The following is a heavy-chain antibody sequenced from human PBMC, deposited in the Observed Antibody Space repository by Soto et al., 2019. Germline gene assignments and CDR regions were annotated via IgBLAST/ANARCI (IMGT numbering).Heavy chain of an antibody. D-gene: IGHD6-13*01. J-gene: IGHJ6*02. CDR3: AREFIAAAGEDYYGMDV. CDR2: IWYDGSNK. Sequence: QVQLVESGGGVVQPGRSLRLSCAASGFTFSSYGMHWVRQAPGKGLEWVAVIWYDGSNKYYADSVKGRFTISRDNSKNTLYLQMNSLRAEDTAVYYCAREFIAAAGEDYYGMDVWGQGTTVTVSS. V-gene: IGHV3-33*01. CDR1: GFTFSSYG.